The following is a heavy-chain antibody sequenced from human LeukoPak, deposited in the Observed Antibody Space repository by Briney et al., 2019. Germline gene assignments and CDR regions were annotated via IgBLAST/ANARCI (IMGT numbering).Heavy chain of an antibody. Sequence: PSETLSLTCTVSGGSISSYYWSWIRQPAGKGLERIGRIYTSGSTNYNPSLKSRVTMSVDTSKNQFSLKLSSVTAADTAVYYCARGGPTIFGPERANWFDPWGQGTLVTVSS. J-gene: IGHJ5*02. CDR2: IYTSGST. V-gene: IGHV4-4*07. D-gene: IGHD3-9*01. CDR1: GGSISSYY. CDR3: ARGGPTIFGPERANWFDP.